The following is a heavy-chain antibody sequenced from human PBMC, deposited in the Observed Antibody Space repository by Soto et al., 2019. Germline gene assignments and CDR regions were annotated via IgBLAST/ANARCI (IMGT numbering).Heavy chain of an antibody. CDR2: IIPIFGTA. V-gene: IGHV1-69*13. CDR1: GGTFSSYA. CDR3: ARPTRADYDILTAFDY. D-gene: IGHD3-9*01. J-gene: IGHJ4*02. Sequence: SVKVSCKASGGTFSSYAISWVRQAPGQGLEWMGGIIPIFGTANYAQKFQGRVTITADESTSTAYMELSSLRSEDTALYYFARPTRADYDILTAFDYWGQGTLVTVSS.